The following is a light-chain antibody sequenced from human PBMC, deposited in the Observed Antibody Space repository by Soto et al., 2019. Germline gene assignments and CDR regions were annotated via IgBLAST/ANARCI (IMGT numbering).Light chain of an antibody. J-gene: IGKJ4*02. CDR3: QHCQPYGDSPPLA. V-gene: IGKV3-15*01. CDR2: GAS. CDR1: QSVSSN. Sequence: EIVLTQSPGTLSVSPGERAILSCRASQSVSSNLAWYQQKPGQAPRLLIDGASTRATGIPARFSGSGSGTEFTLTISSLQSEDFAVYYCQHCQPYGDSPPLAFGGGTKVDI.